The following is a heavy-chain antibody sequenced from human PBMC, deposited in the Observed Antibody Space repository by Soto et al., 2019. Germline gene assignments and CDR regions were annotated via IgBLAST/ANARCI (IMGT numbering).Heavy chain of an antibody. CDR3: AARVGSSPLYYYGVDV. V-gene: IGHV5-51*01. J-gene: IGHJ6*02. CDR2: IDPSDSDT. D-gene: IGHD3-10*01. CDR1: GYSFSSYW. Sequence: GESLNISCNAPGYSFSSYWIGWVRQMPRKGLECMGIIDPSDSDTRYSPSFQGQVTISADKSISTAYLQWSSLKASDTAMYYCAARVGSSPLYYYGVDVWGHGTTVTVSS.